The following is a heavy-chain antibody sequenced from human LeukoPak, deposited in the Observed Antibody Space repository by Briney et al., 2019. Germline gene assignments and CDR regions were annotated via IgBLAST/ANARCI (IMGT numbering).Heavy chain of an antibody. CDR3: ARLDLTSCFDS. CDR1: GGSFSGYY. Sequence: SETLSLTCAVYGGSFSGYYWSWIRQPPGKGLEWMGEINHSGSTNYQPSLKSRVTISVDTSKNQFSLRLSSVTAADTAVYYCARLDLTSCFDSWGQGTLVTVSS. CDR2: INHSGST. J-gene: IGHJ4*02. V-gene: IGHV4-34*01. D-gene: IGHD1/OR15-1a*01.